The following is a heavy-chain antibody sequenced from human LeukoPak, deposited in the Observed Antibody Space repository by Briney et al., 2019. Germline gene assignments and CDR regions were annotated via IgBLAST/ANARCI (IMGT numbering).Heavy chain of an antibody. J-gene: IGHJ4*02. D-gene: IGHD6-13*01. CDR3: GRGGIAAAASGCVQ. Sequence: PSETLSLTCAASGGSISSDGYSWGWIRQPPGKGLEWIGSIYQSGSTYYNPSLKRRTTISVDRSNNQFSLKLSPVTAAATAAYYCGRGGIAAAASGCVQGGRGTRVSVST. V-gene: IGHV4-30-2*01. CDR1: GGSISSDGYS. CDR2: IYQSGST.